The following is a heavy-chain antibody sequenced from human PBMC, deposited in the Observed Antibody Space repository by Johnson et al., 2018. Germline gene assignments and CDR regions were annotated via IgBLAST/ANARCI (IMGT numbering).Heavy chain of an antibody. J-gene: IGHJ3*02. CDR2: VYYSGST. D-gene: IGHD3-9*01. CDR3: TRGEVDPAILDALAI. V-gene: IGHV4-59*01. CDR1: GGSISDYY. Sequence: QVQLQEAGPGLVKPSETLALTCTVSGGSISDYYWSWIRQPPGKRPEWIGYVYYSGSTNYNPPLKSRVTISVDTSTHQLSLTLNSVTAAVTAVYSCTRGEVDPAILDALAIWGQGTMVTVSS.